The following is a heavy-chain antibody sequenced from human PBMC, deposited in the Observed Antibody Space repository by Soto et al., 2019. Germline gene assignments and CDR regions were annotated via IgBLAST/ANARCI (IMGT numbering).Heavy chain of an antibody. Sequence: QVQLVQSGAEVKKPGSSVKVSCKASGGTFRSYTISWVRQAHGQGFEWMGRIIPILGIANYAQKFQGRVTLTAVKSPSTAYMELSSLRSDDTAVYYCARGRDGMDVWGQGTTVTVAS. J-gene: IGHJ6*02. CDR1: GGTFRSYT. D-gene: IGHD2-15*01. CDR2: IIPILGIA. CDR3: ARGRDGMDV. V-gene: IGHV1-69*02.